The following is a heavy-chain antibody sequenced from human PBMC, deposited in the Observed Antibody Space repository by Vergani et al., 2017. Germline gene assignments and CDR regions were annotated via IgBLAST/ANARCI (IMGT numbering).Heavy chain of an antibody. CDR3: ARAAAGTEYYYYMDV. CDR1: GFTFSSYA. CDR2: ISYDGSNK. D-gene: IGHD6-13*01. Sequence: QVQLVESGGGVVQPGRSLRLSCAASGFTFSSYAMHWVRQAPGKGLEWVAVISYDGSNKYYADSVKGRFTISRDNSKNALYLQMNSLRAEDMAVYYCARAAAGTEYYYYMDVWGKGTTVTVSS. J-gene: IGHJ6*03. V-gene: IGHV3-30-3*01.